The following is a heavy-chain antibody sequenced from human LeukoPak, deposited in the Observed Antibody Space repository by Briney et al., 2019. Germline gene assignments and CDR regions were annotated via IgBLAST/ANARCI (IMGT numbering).Heavy chain of an antibody. CDR2: MSYDGSTK. V-gene: IGHV3-30-3*01. D-gene: IGHD3-10*01. CDR3: ARLSGSGSSPFDY. Sequence: GGSLRLSCAASGFSFRSYALHWVRQAPGKGLEWVALMSYDGSTKYYADSVKGRFTISRDNSKNTLYLQMNSLRAEDTAVYYCARLSGSGSSPFDYWGQGTLVTVSS. J-gene: IGHJ4*02. CDR1: GFSFRSYA.